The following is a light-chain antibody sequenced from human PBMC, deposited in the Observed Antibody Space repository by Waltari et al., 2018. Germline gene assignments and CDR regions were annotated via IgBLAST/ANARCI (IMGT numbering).Light chain of an antibody. CDR2: DAS. J-gene: IGKJ1*01. Sequence: EIVLTQSPDTLSLSPGERATLSCRASQSISTYLAWYQQRPGQAPRLLIYDASNRATGIPARFSGSGSGTDFTLTISSLEPEDFAVYYCQQRNNWWTFGQGTKVEIK. CDR3: QQRNNWWT. V-gene: IGKV3-11*01. CDR1: QSISTY.